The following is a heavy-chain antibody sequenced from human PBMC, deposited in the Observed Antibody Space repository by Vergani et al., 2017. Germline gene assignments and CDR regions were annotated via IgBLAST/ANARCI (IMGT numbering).Heavy chain of an antibody. CDR3: ARDRGWVVRGDWDGMDV. CDR2: INPNRDDA. Sequence: QAHLVQSGAEVRKPGASVKVSCKASGYLFTGYYIHWVRQAPGQGLEWMGWINPNRDDANYAQKFQGRVTMTRDTSISTAYMERSSLRSDDTAIYYCARDRGWVVRGDWDGMDVWGQGTTVTVSS. CDR1: GYLFTGYY. D-gene: IGHD3-10*01. J-gene: IGHJ6*02. V-gene: IGHV1-2*02.